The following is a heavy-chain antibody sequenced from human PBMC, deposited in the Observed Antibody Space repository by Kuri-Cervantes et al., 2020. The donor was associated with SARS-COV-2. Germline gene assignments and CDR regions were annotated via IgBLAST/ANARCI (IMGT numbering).Heavy chain of an antibody. CDR3: ARHVGRWSGLYHFDY. CDR1: GGSFSSSSYY. Sequence: SETLSLTCTVSGGSFSSSSYYWGWIRQPPGKGLDWIGSMYHSGDTNYNPSIKSRVTMSVDTSKNQFSLKLRSVTAADTAVYYCARHVGRWSGLYHFDYWGRGTLVTVSS. V-gene: IGHV4-39*01. D-gene: IGHD3/OR15-3a*01. J-gene: IGHJ4*02. CDR2: MYHSGDT.